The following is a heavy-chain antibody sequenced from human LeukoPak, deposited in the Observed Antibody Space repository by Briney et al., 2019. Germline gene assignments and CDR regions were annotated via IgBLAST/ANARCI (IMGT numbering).Heavy chain of an antibody. J-gene: IGHJ4*02. Sequence: GVSLNISCKGSGYSFPSYWIGWVRQMPGKGLEWRGIIYPGDSDTRYSPSFQGQVTISADKSISTAYLQWSSLKASDTAMYYCARCIAVAGTIVDYWGQGTLVTVSS. CDR1: GYSFPSYW. V-gene: IGHV5-51*01. D-gene: IGHD6-19*01. CDR3: ARCIAVAGTIVDY. CDR2: IYPGDSDT.